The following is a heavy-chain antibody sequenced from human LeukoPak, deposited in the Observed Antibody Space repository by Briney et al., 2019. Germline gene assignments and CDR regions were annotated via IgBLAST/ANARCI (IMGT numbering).Heavy chain of an antibody. J-gene: IGHJ4*02. D-gene: IGHD4-17*01. CDR3: TLNDYGTEGYYFDY. CDR2: MNPNSGNT. CDR1: GYTFTSYD. V-gene: IGHV1-8*01. Sequence: APVKVSCKASGYTFTSYDINWVRQATGQGLEWMGWMNPNSGNTGYALKFQGRVTMTRNTSISTAYMELSSLRSEDTAVYYCTLNDYGTEGYYFDYWGQGTLVTVSS.